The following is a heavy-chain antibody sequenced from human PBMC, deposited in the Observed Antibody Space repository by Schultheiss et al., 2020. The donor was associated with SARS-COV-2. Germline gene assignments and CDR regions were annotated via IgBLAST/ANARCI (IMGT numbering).Heavy chain of an antibody. D-gene: IGHD3-10*01. CDR3: TTGGSGSYWIRYYYGMDV. J-gene: IGHJ6*02. Sequence: GESLKISCAASGFTFSNAWMSWVRQAPGKGLEWVGRIKSKTDGGTTDYAAPVKGRFTISRDDSKNTLYLQMNSLKTEDTAVYYCTTGGSGSYWIRYYYGMDVWGQGTTVTVSS. V-gene: IGHV3-15*01. CDR2: IKSKTDGGTT. CDR1: GFTFSNAW.